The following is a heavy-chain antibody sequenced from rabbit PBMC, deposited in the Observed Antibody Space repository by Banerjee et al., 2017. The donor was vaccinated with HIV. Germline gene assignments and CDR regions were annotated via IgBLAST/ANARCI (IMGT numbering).Heavy chain of an antibody. Sequence: QEQLEESGGDLVKPEGSLTLTCTASGFSFSSVYWICWVRQAPGKGLEWIACISAGSSGSTYYATWAKGRFTISKTSSTTVTLQVTSLTAADTATYFCARGYDGYGYVNARVNLWGPGTLVTVS. CDR2: ISAGSSGST. CDR1: GFSFSSVYW. J-gene: IGHJ4*01. V-gene: IGHV1S45*01. CDR3: ARGYDGYGYVNARVNL. D-gene: IGHD6-1*01.